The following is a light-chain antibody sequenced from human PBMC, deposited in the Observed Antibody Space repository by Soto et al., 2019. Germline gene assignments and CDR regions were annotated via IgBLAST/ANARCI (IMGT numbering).Light chain of an antibody. CDR1: SSDVGDYNY. Sequence: QSALTQPASVSGSPGQSITISCTGTSSDVGDYNYVSWYQQHPGKAPKLMIFDVSNRPSGVSNRFSGSKSGNTASLTISELQAEDEADYYCSSYTSSSTYVFGTGTKVTV. V-gene: IGLV2-14*01. J-gene: IGLJ1*01. CDR3: SSYTSSSTYV. CDR2: DVS.